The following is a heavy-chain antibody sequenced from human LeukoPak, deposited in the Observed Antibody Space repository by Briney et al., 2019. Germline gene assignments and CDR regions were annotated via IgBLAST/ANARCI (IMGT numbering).Heavy chain of an antibody. D-gene: IGHD6-13*01. V-gene: IGHV4-34*01. CDR1: GGSFSGYY. Sequence: PSETLSLTCAVYGGSFSGYYWSWIRQPPGKGLEWIGEINHSGSTNYNPSLKSRVTISVDTSKNQFSLKLSSVTAADTAVYYCARWGSFPPGRLYYYGMDVWGRGTTVTVSS. CDR2: INHSGST. CDR3: ARWGSFPPGRLYYYGMDV. J-gene: IGHJ6*02.